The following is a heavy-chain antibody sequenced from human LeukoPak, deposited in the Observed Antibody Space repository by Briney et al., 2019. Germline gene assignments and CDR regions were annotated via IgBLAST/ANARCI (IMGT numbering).Heavy chain of an antibody. CDR3: AKSGRLGLRGGFFDF. Sequence: GGSLRLSCAASGFTFNFFEMNWVRQAPGKGLELVSYISSSGSPIYYADSVKGRFTISRDNAKNSLYLQMHILGAEDTAVYYCAKSGRLGLRGGFFDFWGQGTLVTVSS. CDR2: ISSSGSPI. J-gene: IGHJ4*02. D-gene: IGHD4-17*01. CDR1: GFTFNFFE. V-gene: IGHV3-48*03.